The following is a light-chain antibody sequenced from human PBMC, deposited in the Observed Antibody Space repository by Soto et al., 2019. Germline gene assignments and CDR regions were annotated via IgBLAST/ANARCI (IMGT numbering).Light chain of an antibody. Sequence: DIQMTQSPSSLSASVGDRVTITCQASQDISNDLNWYQQKPGKAPKLLIYDASNLRTGVPSRFSGSGSGTDFTFTISSLQPEDIATYYCQQYDNLPITFGQGTRLDI. V-gene: IGKV1-33*01. J-gene: IGKJ5*01. CDR1: QDISND. CDR2: DAS. CDR3: QQYDNLPIT.